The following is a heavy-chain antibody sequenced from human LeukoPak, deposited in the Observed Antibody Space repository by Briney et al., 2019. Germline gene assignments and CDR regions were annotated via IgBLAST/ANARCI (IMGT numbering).Heavy chain of an antibody. D-gene: IGHD5-12*01. CDR3: ARDSVATPFDY. J-gene: IGHJ4*02. Sequence: GGSLRLSCAASGFTFSSYEMNCVRQAPGKGLEWVSYISSSGSTIYYADSVKGRFTISRDSAKNSLYLQMNSLRAEDTAVYYCARDSVATPFDYWGQGTLVTVSS. CDR2: ISSSGSTI. CDR1: GFTFSSYE. V-gene: IGHV3-48*03.